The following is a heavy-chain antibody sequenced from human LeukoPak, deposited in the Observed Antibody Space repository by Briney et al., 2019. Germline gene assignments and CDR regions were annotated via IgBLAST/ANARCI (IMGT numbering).Heavy chain of an antibody. Sequence: SETLSLTCTVSGGSISSYYWSWIRQPPGKGLEWIGYIYYSGSTNYNPSLKSRVTISVDTSKNQFSLKLSSVTAADTAVYYCARDVGASNFDSWGQGVQVTVSS. CDR1: GGSISSYY. CDR2: IYYSGST. D-gene: IGHD1-26*01. CDR3: ARDVGASNFDS. V-gene: IGHV4-59*12. J-gene: IGHJ4*02.